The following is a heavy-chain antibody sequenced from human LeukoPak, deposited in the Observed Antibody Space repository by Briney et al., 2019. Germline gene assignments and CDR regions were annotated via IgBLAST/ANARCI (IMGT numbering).Heavy chain of an antibody. J-gene: IGHJ5*02. CDR2: ISPYNGNT. CDR1: GYDFTSVG. Sequence: ASVKVSCKASGYDFTSVGITWVRRAPGQGLEWMGWISPYNGNTRYAQKFQGRVTMTTDTSTSTAYMELRSLRSDDTAVYYCARDLTGGQWLVLRDNWFDPWGQGTLVTVSS. V-gene: IGHV1-18*01. D-gene: IGHD6-19*01. CDR3: ARDLTGGQWLVLRDNWFDP.